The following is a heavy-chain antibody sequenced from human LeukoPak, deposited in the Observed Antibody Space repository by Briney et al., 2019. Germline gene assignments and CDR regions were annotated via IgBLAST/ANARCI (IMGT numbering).Heavy chain of an antibody. CDR2: IKSKTDGGTT. CDR1: GFTFSNAW. CDR3: TTDLEGSGFDY. D-gene: IGHD3-10*01. J-gene: IGHJ4*02. V-gene: IGHV3-15*01. Sequence: MTGGSLRLSCAASGFTFSNAWMGWVRQAPGKGLEWVGRIKSKTDGGTTDYAAPVKGRFTISRDDSKNTLYLQMNSLKTEDTAVYYCTTDLEGSGFDYWGQGTLVTVSS.